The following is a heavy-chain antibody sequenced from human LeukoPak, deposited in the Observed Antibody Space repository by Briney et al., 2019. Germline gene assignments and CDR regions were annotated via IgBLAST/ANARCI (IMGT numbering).Heavy chain of an antibody. CDR1: GGSISSGGYY. J-gene: IGHJ4*02. CDR2: IYYSGST. CDR3: AGIGYCSGGSCYDY. Sequence: PSETLSLTCTVSGGSISSGGYYWSWIRQHPGKGLEWIGYIYYSGSTYYNPSLKSRVTISVDTSKNQFSLKLSSVTAADTAVYYCAGIGYCSGGSCYDYWGQGTLVTVSS. D-gene: IGHD2-15*01. V-gene: IGHV4-31*03.